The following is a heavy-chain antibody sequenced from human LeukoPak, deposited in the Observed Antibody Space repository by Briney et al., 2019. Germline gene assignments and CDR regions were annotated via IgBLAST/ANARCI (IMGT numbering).Heavy chain of an antibody. CDR3: AREAHYDFWSGYYTHYYYYGMDV. CDR1: GYTFTSYD. J-gene: IGHJ6*02. CDR2: ISAYNGNT. D-gene: IGHD3-3*01. V-gene: IGHV1-18*01. Sequence: ASVKVSCKASGYTFTSYDINWVRQAPGQGLEWMGWISAYNGNTNYAQKLQGRVTMTTDTSTSTAYMELRSLRSDDTAVYYCAREAHYDFWSGYYTHYYYYGMDVWGQGTTVTVSS.